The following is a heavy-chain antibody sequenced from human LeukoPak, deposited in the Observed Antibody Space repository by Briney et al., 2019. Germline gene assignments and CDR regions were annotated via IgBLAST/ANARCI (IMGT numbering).Heavy chain of an antibody. V-gene: IGHV3-21*01. Sequence: GGSLRLSCAASGFTFSDYAMSWVRQTPGEGLQCISSISSGNSYIYYADSVKGRFTISRGNAKNSLYLQMNNLRVEDTAVYYCVQIRGLGWFDPWGQGSLVTVSS. CDR2: ISSGNSYI. CDR1: GFTFSDYA. CDR3: VQIRGLGWFDP. J-gene: IGHJ5*02. D-gene: IGHD3-10*01.